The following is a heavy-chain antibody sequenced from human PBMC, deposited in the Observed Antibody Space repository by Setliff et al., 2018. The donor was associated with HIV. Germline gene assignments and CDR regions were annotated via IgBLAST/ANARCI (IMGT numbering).Heavy chain of an antibody. CDR1: GYTFTGYY. CDR3: AREGFTVTTLSYQYYYMDV. J-gene: IGHJ6*03. V-gene: IGHV1-2*02. CDR2: INPHSGDT. Sequence: GASVKVSCKASGYTFTGYYMHWVRQAPGQGLEWMGWINPHSGDTNYAQKFQDRVTMTRDTSVNIAYMQLSRLRSDDTAVYFCAREGFTVTTLSYQYYYMDVWGKGTTVTVSS. D-gene: IGHD4-17*01.